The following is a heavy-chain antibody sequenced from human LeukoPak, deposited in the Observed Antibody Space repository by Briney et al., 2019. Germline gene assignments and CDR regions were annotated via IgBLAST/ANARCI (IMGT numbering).Heavy chain of an antibody. CDR2: ISGSGGST. V-gene: IGHV3-23*01. CDR3: AKRYCSGGSCY. D-gene: IGHD2-15*01. J-gene: IGHJ4*02. Sequence: PGGSLRLSCAASGFTFSSYAMSWVRQAPGKGLEWASAISGSGGSTYYADSVKGRFTISRDNSKSTLYLQMNSLRAEATAVYYCAKRYCSGGSCYWGQGTLVTVS. CDR1: GFTFSSYA.